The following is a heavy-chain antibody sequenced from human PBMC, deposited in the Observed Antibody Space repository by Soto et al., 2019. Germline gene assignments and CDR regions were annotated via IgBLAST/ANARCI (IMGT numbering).Heavy chain of an antibody. CDR3: ARTDYGTAYFDP. CDR1: GDSISSGNHY. J-gene: IGHJ5*02. Sequence: SLTFTVSGDSISSGNHYWSWIRQPPGKGLEWIGYIFYSGTAYYNPSLKSRLTISVDTSKNQFSLKLSSVTAADTAVYYCARTDYGTAYFDPWGQGSLVTVSS. D-gene: IGHD3-10*01. CDR2: IFYSGTA. V-gene: IGHV4-30-4*02.